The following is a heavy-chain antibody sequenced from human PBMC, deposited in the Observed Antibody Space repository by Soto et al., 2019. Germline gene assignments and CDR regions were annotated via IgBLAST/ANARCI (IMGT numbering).Heavy chain of an antibody. Sequence: QVQLVESGGGVVQPGRSLRLSCAASGFTFNSYGMHWVRQAPGKGLEWVAVISYDGSNKYYADSVKGRFTISRDNSKNTLYLQMNSLRAEDTAVYYCAKEAVVSSLFGPYYYYGMDVWGQGTTVTVSS. V-gene: IGHV3-30*18. J-gene: IGHJ6*02. CDR3: AKEAVVSSLFGPYYYYGMDV. CDR2: ISYDGSNK. CDR1: GFTFNSYG. D-gene: IGHD2-2*01.